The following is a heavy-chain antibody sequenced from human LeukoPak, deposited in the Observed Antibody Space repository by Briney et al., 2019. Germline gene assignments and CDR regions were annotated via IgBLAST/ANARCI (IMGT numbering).Heavy chain of an antibody. V-gene: IGHV1-69*13. CDR3: ASHGFAGRHDAFDI. J-gene: IGHJ3*02. D-gene: IGHD1-1*01. CDR1: GGTFSSYA. Sequence: SVKVSCKASGGTFSSYAISWVRQAPGQGLEWMGGIIPIFGTANCAQKFQGRVTITADESTSTAYMELSSLRSEDTAVYYCASHGFAGRHDAFDIWGQGTMVTVSS. CDR2: IIPIFGTA.